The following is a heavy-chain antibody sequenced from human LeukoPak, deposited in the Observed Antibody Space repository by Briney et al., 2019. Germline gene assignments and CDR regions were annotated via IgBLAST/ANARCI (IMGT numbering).Heavy chain of an antibody. Sequence: SETLSLTCAVSGVSISTYYWSWVRQPPGKGLEWIGYIYYTGDTSYNPSLKSRATISVDTSNNQFSLKLSSVTAADTAVYYCARGGIAVPEYWGQGILVTVSS. CDR1: GVSISTYY. CDR3: ARGGIAVPEY. CDR2: IYYTGDT. D-gene: IGHD6-19*01. J-gene: IGHJ4*02. V-gene: IGHV4-59*01.